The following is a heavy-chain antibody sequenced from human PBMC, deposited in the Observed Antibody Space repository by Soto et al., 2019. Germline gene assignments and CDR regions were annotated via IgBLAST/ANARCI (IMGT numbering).Heavy chain of an antibody. D-gene: IGHD3-16*01. CDR2: TKHDGSET. Sequence: QPGXSPRLSCAASGFTFRGYWMNWVRQAPGKAGAGVANTKHDGSETYYVXXVRGRFPXXRDTAKNSLFLQMDSLRAEDTAVYYSARGFGLDYWGPGTMVTVSS. CDR1: GFTFRGYW. V-gene: IGHV3-7*04. CDR3: ARGFGLDY. J-gene: IGHJ4*02.